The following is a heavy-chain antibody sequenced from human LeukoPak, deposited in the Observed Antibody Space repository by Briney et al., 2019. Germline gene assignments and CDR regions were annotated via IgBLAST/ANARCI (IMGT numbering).Heavy chain of an antibody. CDR3: ARGGYSLDY. CDR2: INHSGST. V-gene: IGHV4-34*01. D-gene: IGHD2-15*01. CDR1: GGSFSGYY. Sequence: KSSETLSLTCAVYGGSFSGYYWSWIRQPPGKGLEWIGEINHSGSTNYNPSLKSRVTISVDTSKNQFSLKLTSVTAADTAVYYCARGGYSLDYWGQGTLVTVSS. J-gene: IGHJ4*02.